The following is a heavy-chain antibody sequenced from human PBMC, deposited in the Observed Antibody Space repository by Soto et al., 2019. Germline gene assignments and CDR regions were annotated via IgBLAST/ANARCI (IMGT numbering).Heavy chain of an antibody. Sequence: ISGSGGSTYYADSVKGRFTISRDNSKNTLYLQMNSLRAEDTAVYYCAKHKLGIIFFDYWGQGTLVTVSS. CDR3: AKHKLGIIFFDY. CDR2: ISGSGGST. J-gene: IGHJ4*02. V-gene: IGHV3-23*01. D-gene: IGHD3-10*01.